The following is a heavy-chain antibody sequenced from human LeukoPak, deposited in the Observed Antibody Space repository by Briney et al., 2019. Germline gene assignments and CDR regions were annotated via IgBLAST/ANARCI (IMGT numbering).Heavy chain of an antibody. CDR2: IRYHGSDK. Sequence: PGGSLRLSCAASAFTFRSYGMHWVRQTPGKGLEWVAFIRYHGSDKYYADSVKDRFTISRDNSKNTLYLQMNSLRAEDTALYYCAKDADDYGDFYYYFDYWGQGTLVTVSS. CDR1: AFTFRSYG. CDR3: AKDADDYGDFYYYFDY. J-gene: IGHJ4*02. V-gene: IGHV3-30*02. D-gene: IGHD4-17*01.